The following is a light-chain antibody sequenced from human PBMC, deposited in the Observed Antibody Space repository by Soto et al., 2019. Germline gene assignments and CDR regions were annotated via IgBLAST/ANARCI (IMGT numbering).Light chain of an antibody. V-gene: IGKV3D-15*01. CDR3: QQYHSWPPRT. CDR2: GVY. J-gene: IGKJ1*01. CDR1: QSVSSN. Sequence: IVLTQSPTILSVSPGARAPLSCRASQSVSSNLAWYQQKPGQAPRLLIYGVYTRAPGIPARFSGSGSGTEFTLTISSLQSEDFAVYYCQQYHSWPPRTFGQGTKVDIK.